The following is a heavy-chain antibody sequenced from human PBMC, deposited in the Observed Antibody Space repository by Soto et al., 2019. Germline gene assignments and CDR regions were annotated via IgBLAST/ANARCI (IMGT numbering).Heavy chain of an antibody. V-gene: IGHV3-30-3*01. CDR3: ARDRCSSSGEPRYYYYGMDV. CDR2: ISYDRSNK. D-gene: IGHD6-6*01. Sequence: GGSLRLSCAASGFTFSSYAMHWVRQAPGKGLEWVAVISYDRSNKYYADSVKGRFTISRDNSKNTLYLQMNSLRAEDTAVYYCARDRCSSSGEPRYYYYGMDVWGQGTTVTVSS. J-gene: IGHJ6*02. CDR1: GFTFSSYA.